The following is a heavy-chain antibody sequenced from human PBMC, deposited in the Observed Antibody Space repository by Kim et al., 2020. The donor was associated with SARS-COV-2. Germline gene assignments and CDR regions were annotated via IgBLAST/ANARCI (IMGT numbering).Heavy chain of an antibody. CDR1: GFTFSSHS. CDR2: ISSDGRTT. CDR3: AKGGFDL. Sequence: GGSLRLSCVGSGFTFSSHSIYWVRQTSEKGLVWVSHISSDGRTTNYADSVKGRFTVSRDNAKSTVFLQMNSLRAEDTAVYYCAKGGFDLWGPGTLVIVSS. V-gene: IGHV3-74*01. J-gene: IGHJ5*02.